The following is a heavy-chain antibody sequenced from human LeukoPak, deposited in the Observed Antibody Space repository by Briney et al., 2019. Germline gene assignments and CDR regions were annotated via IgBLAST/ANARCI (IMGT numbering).Heavy chain of an antibody. Sequence: SETLSPTCTVSGGSINSHYWSWIRQPAGKGLEWIGIIYTTGATNYNPSLKSRVTMSVDTSKNQFSLKVNSVTAADTAVYFCANKSGGGAFEIWGQGTAVVVSS. CDR2: IYTTGAT. J-gene: IGHJ3*02. CDR3: ANKSGGGAFEI. CDR1: GGSINSHY. D-gene: IGHD6-25*01. V-gene: IGHV4-4*07.